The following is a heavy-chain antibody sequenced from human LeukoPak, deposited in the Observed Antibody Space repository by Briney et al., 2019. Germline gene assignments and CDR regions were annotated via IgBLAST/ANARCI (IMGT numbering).Heavy chain of an antibody. V-gene: IGHV4-59*01. J-gene: IGHJ4*02. Sequence: SETLSLTCTVSGGSINLYYWSWIRQPPGKGLEWIGYFYDTRSPKYNPSLERRVTISVDMSRKQISLNISSVTTADTAVYYCARGRGSLTYWGQGTLATVSS. D-gene: IGHD3-10*01. CDR1: GGSINLYY. CDR2: FYDTRSP. CDR3: ARGRGSLTY.